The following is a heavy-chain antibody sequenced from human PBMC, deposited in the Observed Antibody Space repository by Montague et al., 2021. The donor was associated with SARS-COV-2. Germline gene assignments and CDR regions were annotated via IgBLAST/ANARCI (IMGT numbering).Heavy chain of an antibody. Sequence: CAISGDSVSSDIATWNWIRQSPSRGLEWLGRTYYRSKWYNDYAESVKSRITIDPDTSKHQFSLHLNSVTPEDTAVCYCARTSASSDYWGQGTLVTVSS. J-gene: IGHJ4*02. CDR3: ARTSASSDY. CDR2: TYYRSKWYN. CDR1: GDSVSSDIAT. D-gene: IGHD1-26*01. V-gene: IGHV6-1*01.